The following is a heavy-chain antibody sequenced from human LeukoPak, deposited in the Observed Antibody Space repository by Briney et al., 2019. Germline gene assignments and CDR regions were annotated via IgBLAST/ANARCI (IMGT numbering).Heavy chain of an antibody. CDR3: ARDDVAVAGTGY. Sequence: GGSLRLSCAASGFTFSSYSMNWVRQAPGKGLEWFSSISSSSSYIYYADSVKGRFTISRDNAKNSLYLQMNSLRAEDTAVYYCARDDVAVAGTGYWGQGTLVTVSS. CDR2: ISSSSSYI. J-gene: IGHJ4*02. D-gene: IGHD6-19*01. CDR1: GFTFSSYS. V-gene: IGHV3-21*01.